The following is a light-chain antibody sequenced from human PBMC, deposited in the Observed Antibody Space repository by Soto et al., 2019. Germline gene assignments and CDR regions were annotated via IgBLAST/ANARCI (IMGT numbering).Light chain of an antibody. CDR2: GAS. V-gene: IGKV3-20*01. CDR3: QQYGSSPKT. J-gene: IGKJ1*01. Sequence: EIVLSQSPGTLSLSPGERATVSCRASQSVSSNYLAWYQQKPGQAPRPLIYGASSRATGIPDRFSGSGSGTDFTLTISRLEPEDFAVYYCQQYGSSPKTFGQGTKLEIK. CDR1: QSVSSNY.